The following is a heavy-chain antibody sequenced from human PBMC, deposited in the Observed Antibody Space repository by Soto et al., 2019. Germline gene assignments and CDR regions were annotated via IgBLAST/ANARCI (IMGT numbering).Heavy chain of an antibody. CDR2: IYWDDDK. V-gene: IGHV2-5*02. CDR1: GFSLSTSGVG. D-gene: IGHD3-10*01. Sequence: QITLKESGPTLVKPTQTLTLTCTFSGFSLSTSGVGVGWIRQPPGKALEWLALIYWDDDKPYSPSLTSRLPITKDTSKIQVVLTITNMDPVDTATYYCAHIPKDRFGEFNSDYCSQGTLVTVSS. CDR3: AHIPKDRFGEFNSDY. J-gene: IGHJ4*02.